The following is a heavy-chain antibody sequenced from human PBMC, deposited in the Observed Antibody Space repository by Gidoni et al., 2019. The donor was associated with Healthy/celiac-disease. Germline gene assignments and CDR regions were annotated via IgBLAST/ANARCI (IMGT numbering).Heavy chain of an antibody. V-gene: IGHV4-39*01. CDR2: IYYSGST. J-gene: IGHJ6*02. Sequence: QLQLQESGPGLVQPSATLSLTCTLAGGSICSSTYYCGWIRQHPGKGLEWIGSIYYSGSTYYNPSLKSRVTIAVDTSKNQFSLKLSSVTAADTAVYYWARHDLYDDFWSGYYRNYYYGMDVWGQGTTVTVSS. CDR1: GGSICSSTYY. CDR3: ARHDLYDDFWSGYYRNYYYGMDV. D-gene: IGHD3-3*01.